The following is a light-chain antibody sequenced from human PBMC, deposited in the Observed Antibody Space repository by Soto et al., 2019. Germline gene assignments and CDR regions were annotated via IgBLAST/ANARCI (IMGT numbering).Light chain of an antibody. Sequence: EIVLTQSPGTLSLSPGERATFTCRASQTVSRSSLAWYQQKPGQPPRLLIYDASSRATDIPDRFSGSGSGTEFTLTISRLEPEDFAVFYCQQYGTSSVTFGQGTRLEIK. V-gene: IGKV3-20*01. CDR2: DAS. J-gene: IGKJ5*01. CDR1: QTVSRSS. CDR3: QQYGTSSVT.